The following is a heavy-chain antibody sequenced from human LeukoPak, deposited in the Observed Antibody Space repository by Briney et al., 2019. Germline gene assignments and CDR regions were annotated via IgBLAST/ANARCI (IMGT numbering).Heavy chain of an antibody. CDR1: GYTFTNYY. D-gene: IGHD3-9*01. J-gene: IGHJ3*02. V-gene: IGHV1-46*01. CDR3: ARSSAYYNEADI. CDR2: INPSGGST. Sequence: ASVKVSCKTSGYTFTNYYLHWVRQAPGQGLEWMGIINPSGGSTTYAQKSQGRLTMTGDTSTSTVYMELSSLRSEDTAVYYCARSSAYYNEADIWGQGTMVTVSS.